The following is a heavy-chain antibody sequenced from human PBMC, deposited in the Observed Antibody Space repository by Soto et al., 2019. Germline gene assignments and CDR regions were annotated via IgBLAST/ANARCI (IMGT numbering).Heavy chain of an antibody. D-gene: IGHD3-10*01. CDR1: GFIFSDYN. CDR3: AREPLDSGIYYIAWFDP. J-gene: IGHJ5*02. V-gene: IGHV3-72*01. Sequence: EVQLVESGGGLVQPGGSLRLSCAASGFIFSDYNMDWVRQAPGKGLEWVGRSRNKANSYTTEYAASVRGRFIISRDESENSLYLQMNSLKTEDTAVYYCAREPLDSGIYYIAWFDPWGQGTLVTVSS. CDR2: SRNKANSYTT.